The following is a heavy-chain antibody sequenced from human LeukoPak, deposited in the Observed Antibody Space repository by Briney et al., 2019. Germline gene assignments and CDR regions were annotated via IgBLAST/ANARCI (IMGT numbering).Heavy chain of an antibody. D-gene: IGHD2-15*01. CDR1: GYTFTNYY. J-gene: IGHJ4*02. V-gene: IGHV1-46*01. CDR3: AGAVVAEQKGGFDY. Sequence: APVKVSCMASGYTFTNYYTHWVRQAPGEGREWMGIINLSGGNASYAQKCQGRVTITRDTSTSTVYTELSSVRSEDTAVYYCAGAVVAEQKGGFDYWGQGTLVTVSS. CDR2: INLSGGNA.